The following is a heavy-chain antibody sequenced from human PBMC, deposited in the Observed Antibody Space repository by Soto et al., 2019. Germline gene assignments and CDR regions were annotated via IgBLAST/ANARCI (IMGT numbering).Heavy chain of an antibody. CDR1: GGTFSSYA. CDR3: ASVRGYCSGGSCYFDY. Sequence: QVQLVQSGAEVKKPGSSVKVSCKASGGTFSSYAISWVRQAPGQGLEWMGGFIPIFGTANYAQKFQGRVTITADESTSTAYMELSSLRSEDTAVYYCASVRGYCSGGSCYFDYWGQGTLVTVSS. CDR2: FIPIFGTA. D-gene: IGHD2-15*01. V-gene: IGHV1-69*01. J-gene: IGHJ4*02.